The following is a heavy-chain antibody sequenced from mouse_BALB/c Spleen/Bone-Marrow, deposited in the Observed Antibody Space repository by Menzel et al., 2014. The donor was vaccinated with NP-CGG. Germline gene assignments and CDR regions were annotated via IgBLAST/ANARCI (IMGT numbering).Heavy chain of an antibody. D-gene: IGHD4-1*01. V-gene: IGHV2-6-7*01. CDR2: IWGDGST. CDR1: GFSLTGYG. J-gene: IGHJ3*01. Sequence: QVQLKHSGPGLVAPSQSLSTTCTVSGFSLTGYGVNWVRQPPGKGLEWLGMIWGDGSTDYNSALKSRLSISKDNSKSQVFLKMNSLQTDDTARYYCARDAGTGRFAYWGQGTLVTVSA. CDR3: ARDAGTGRFAY.